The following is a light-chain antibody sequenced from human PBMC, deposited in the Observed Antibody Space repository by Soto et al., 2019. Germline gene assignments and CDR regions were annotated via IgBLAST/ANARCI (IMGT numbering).Light chain of an antibody. CDR3: SSYTTRSTQV. V-gene: IGLV2-14*01. CDR1: SSDIGTYNY. CDR2: EVS. J-gene: IGLJ3*02. Sequence: QSALTQPASVSGSPGQSITISCTGTSSDIGTYNYVSWYQQHPGKVPKLMIYEVSNRPSGVSNRFSGSKSGNTASLAISVLQAEDEADYYCSSYTTRSTQVFGGGTKVTVL.